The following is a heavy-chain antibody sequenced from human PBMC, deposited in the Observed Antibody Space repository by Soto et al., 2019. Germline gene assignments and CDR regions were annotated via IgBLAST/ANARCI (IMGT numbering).Heavy chain of an antibody. Sequence: PGGSLRLSCAASGFTFSNYPMSWVRQAPGKGLEWVSGISGSGDITDYADSVKGRFTISRDNSKNTLYLQINGLRAEDTAVYFCVREVRLNSGWPPPLWGQGTLVTVSS. CDR1: GFTFSNYP. D-gene: IGHD5-12*01. CDR3: VREVRLNSGWPPPL. CDR2: ISGSGDIT. J-gene: IGHJ1*01. V-gene: IGHV3-23*01.